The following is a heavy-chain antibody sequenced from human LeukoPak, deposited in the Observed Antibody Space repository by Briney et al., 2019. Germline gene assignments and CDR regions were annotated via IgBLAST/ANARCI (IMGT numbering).Heavy chain of an antibody. D-gene: IGHD1-14*01. Sequence: GGSLRLSCAASGFTFRSYSMNWVRQAPGKGLEWVSYISSSSSTIYYADSVKGRFTISRDNAKNSLYLQMNSLRAEDTAVYYCASITHLRDYWGQGTLVTVSS. V-gene: IGHV3-48*01. J-gene: IGHJ4*02. CDR2: ISSSSSTI. CDR1: GFTFRSYS. CDR3: ASITHLRDY.